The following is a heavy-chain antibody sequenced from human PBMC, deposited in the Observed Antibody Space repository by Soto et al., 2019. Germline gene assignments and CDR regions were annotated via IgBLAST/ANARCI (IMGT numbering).Heavy chain of an antibody. CDR3: AKGKASGWYYFDY. D-gene: IGHD6-19*01. CDR2: ISASGRDT. Sequence: GGSLRLSCAASGFTFTNFAMSWVRQAPGRGLEWVSGISASGRDTYYADSVKDRFTVSRDNSKNTLYLQMNSLRAEDTAIYHCAKGKASGWYYFDYWGQGARVTVSS. CDR1: GFTFTNFA. V-gene: IGHV3-23*01. J-gene: IGHJ4*02.